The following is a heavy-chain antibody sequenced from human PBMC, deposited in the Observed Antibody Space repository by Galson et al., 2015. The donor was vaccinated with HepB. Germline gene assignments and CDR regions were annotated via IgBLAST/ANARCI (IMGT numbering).Heavy chain of an antibody. CDR2: IWYDGSNK. D-gene: IGHD3-16*01. J-gene: IGHJ3*02. V-gene: IGHV3-33*01. Sequence: SLRLSCTASGFTFSSHGMHWVRQAPGKGLEWVAVIWYDGSNKYYADSVKGRFTISRDNSKNTLYLQMNSLRAEDTAVYYCARDPTQYYDYVWGDLGAFDIWGQGTMVTVSS. CDR1: GFTFSSHG. CDR3: ARDPTQYYDYVWGDLGAFDI.